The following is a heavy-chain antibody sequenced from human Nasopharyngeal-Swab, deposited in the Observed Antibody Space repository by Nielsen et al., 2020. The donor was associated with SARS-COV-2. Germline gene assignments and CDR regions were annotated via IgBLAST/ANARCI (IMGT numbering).Heavy chain of an antibody. CDR1: GGSISSYY. CDR2: IYSSGST. D-gene: IGHD3-3*01. V-gene: IGHV4-59*13. Sequence: SETLSLTCTVSGGSISSYYWSWIRQPPGKGLEWIGYIYSSGSTNYNPSLKSRVTISVDTSKNQFSLKLSSVTAAGTAVYYCAILSYDFWSGYFDYWGQGTLVTVSS. J-gene: IGHJ4*02. CDR3: AILSYDFWSGYFDY.